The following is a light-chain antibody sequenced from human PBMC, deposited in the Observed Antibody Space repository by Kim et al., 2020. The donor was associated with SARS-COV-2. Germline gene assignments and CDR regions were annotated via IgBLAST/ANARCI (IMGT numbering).Light chain of an antibody. V-gene: IGKV4-1*01. CDR2: WAS. Sequence: DIVMTQSPDSLAVSLGERATINCKSSQSVLFSSNNKNYLAWYQQKPGQPPKLLIYWASTRESGVPDRFSGSGSGTDFTLTISSPQAEDVAVYYCQQYYSIPYTFGQGTKLEI. CDR1: QSVLFSSNNKNY. CDR3: QQYYSIPYT. J-gene: IGKJ2*01.